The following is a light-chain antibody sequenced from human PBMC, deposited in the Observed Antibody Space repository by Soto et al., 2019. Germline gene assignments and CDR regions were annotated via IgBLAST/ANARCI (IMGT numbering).Light chain of an antibody. CDR3: QQYNNWPPS. J-gene: IGKJ1*01. CDR1: QSVSSSH. Sequence: EIVLTQSPGTLSLSPGERATLSCRASQSVSSSHLAWYQQKAGQAPRVLIYGASTRATGIPARFSGSGAGTESTLTSSSLQSEDFAVYYCQQYNNWPPSFGQGTKVEIK. V-gene: IGKV3-15*01. CDR2: GAS.